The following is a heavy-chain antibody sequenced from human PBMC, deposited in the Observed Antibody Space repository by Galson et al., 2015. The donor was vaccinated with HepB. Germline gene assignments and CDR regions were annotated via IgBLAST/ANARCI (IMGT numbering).Heavy chain of an antibody. V-gene: IGHV1-18*04. Sequence: SVKVSCKASGYAFTSYGISWVRQAPGQGLKWMGWISAYNGNTNYAQKLQGRVTMTTDTSTSTAYMELRSLRSDDTAVYYCASVLYCGGDCYPLRYWGQGTLVTVSS. J-gene: IGHJ4*02. CDR3: ASVLYCGGDCYPLRY. CDR1: GYAFTSYG. D-gene: IGHD2-21*02. CDR2: ISAYNGNT.